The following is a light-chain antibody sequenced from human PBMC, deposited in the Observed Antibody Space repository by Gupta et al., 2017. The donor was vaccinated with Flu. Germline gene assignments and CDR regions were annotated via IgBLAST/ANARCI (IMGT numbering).Light chain of an antibody. CDR2: GAS. CDR3: QQDWKT. CDR1: QSVSSSY. V-gene: IGKV3D-7*01. J-gene: IGKJ5*01. Sequence: PGERVTLSCRASQSVSSSYLTWYQQKPGQAPRLLIYGASTRATSIPARFSGSGSGTDFTLTISSLQPEDFAVYYCQQDWKTFGQWTRLEIK.